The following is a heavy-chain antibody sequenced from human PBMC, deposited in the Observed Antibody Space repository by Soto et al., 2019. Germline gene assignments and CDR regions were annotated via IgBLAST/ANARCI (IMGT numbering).Heavy chain of an antibody. CDR3: VRGTNCKTTSTCYRYFDF. Sequence: ASVKVSCKVSGYTLTELSMHWVRQAPGKGLEWMGGFDPEDGETIYAQKFQGRVTMTEDTSTDTAYMELSSLRSEDTAVYYCVRGTNCKTTSTCYRYFDFWGRGTLVTVSS. D-gene: IGHD2-2*01. CDR1: GYTLTELS. CDR2: FDPEDGET. V-gene: IGHV1-24*01. J-gene: IGHJ4*01.